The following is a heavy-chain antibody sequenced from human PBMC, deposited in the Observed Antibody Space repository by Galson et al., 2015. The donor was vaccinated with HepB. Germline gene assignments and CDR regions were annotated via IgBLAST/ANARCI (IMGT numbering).Heavy chain of an antibody. Sequence: SLRLSCAASGVTFSSYSMNWVRQAPGKGLEWVSSISSSSSYIYYADSVKGRFTISRDNAKNSLYLQMNSLRAEDTAVYYCASAPPPYSGSYPYYFDYWGQGTLVTVSS. D-gene: IGHD1-26*01. J-gene: IGHJ4*02. V-gene: IGHV3-21*01. CDR3: ASAPPPYSGSYPYYFDY. CDR1: GVTFSSYS. CDR2: ISSSSSYI.